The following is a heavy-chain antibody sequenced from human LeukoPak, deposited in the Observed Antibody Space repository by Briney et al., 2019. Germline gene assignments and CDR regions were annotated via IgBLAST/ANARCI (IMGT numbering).Heavy chain of an antibody. CDR1: GFTFSSYE. J-gene: IGHJ4*02. CDR2: ISSSGSTI. Sequence: GGSLRLSCAASGFTFSSYEMNWVRQAPGKGLEWVSYISSSGSTIYYADSVKGRFTISRDNAKNSLYLQMNSLRAEDTALYYCARDAGTRLKYSFGYGDYWGQGALVTVSS. V-gene: IGHV3-48*03. CDR3: ARDAGTRLKYSFGYGDY. D-gene: IGHD5-18*01.